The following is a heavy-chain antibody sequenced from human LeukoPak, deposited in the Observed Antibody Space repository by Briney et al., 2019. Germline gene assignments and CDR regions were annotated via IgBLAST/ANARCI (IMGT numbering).Heavy chain of an antibody. CDR3: AKDWRGHRYGYFIN. Sequence: GGSLRLSCAASGFTFDDYVMHWVRQAPGKGLEWVSLISWDGANTYYGDSVKGRFTVSRDNSKNSLFLQMNSLRVDDTAFYYCAKDWRGHRYGYFINWGQGTLVTVSS. V-gene: IGHV3-43D*03. CDR2: ISWDGANT. D-gene: IGHD5-18*01. J-gene: IGHJ4*01. CDR1: GFTFDDYV.